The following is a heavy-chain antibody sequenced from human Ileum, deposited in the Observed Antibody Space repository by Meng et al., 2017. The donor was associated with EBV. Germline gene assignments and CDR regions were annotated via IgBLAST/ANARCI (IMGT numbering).Heavy chain of an antibody. CDR2: INHSGST. J-gene: IGHJ5*02. Sequence: QVQLQQWGAGLLKPSETLSLTCAVYGGFFSGYYWSWIRQSPGKGLGWSGEINHSGSTNYNPSLKSRVTISVDTSKNQFSLKLTSVTAADTAVYYCAREARSSGYHPGIGPWGQGTLVTVSS. D-gene: IGHD3-22*01. V-gene: IGHV4-34*02. CDR3: AREARSSGYHPGIGP. CDR1: GGFFSGYY.